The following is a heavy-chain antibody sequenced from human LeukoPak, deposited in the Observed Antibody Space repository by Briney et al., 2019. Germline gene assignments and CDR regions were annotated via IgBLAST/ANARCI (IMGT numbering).Heavy chain of an antibody. CDR2: ISGNSTTI. D-gene: IGHD3-10*01. V-gene: IGHV3-48*04. CDR3: ARPYSYASGSPYFDS. J-gene: IGHJ4*02. Sequence: GSLKVSCAASGFTFSSYEINWVRQAPGQGLEWVSYISGNSTTIYYADSLKGRFTISTDNAENSVYLQMSSLRAEDTSVYYCARPYSYASGSPYFDSWGQGTLVTVSS. CDR1: GFTFSSYE.